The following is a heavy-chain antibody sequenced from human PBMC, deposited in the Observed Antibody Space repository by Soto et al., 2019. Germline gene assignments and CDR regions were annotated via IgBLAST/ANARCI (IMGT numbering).Heavy chain of an antibody. V-gene: IGHV4-39*07. Sequence: SETLSLTCTVSGGSISSSSYYWGWIRQPPGKGLEWIGTIYYSGSTYYNPSLKSRVTISVDTSKNQFSLKLSSVTAADTAVYYCARDTYGSGAGYWGQGTLVTVSS. CDR1: GGSISSSSYY. D-gene: IGHD3-10*01. CDR3: ARDTYGSGAGY. J-gene: IGHJ4*02. CDR2: IYYSGST.